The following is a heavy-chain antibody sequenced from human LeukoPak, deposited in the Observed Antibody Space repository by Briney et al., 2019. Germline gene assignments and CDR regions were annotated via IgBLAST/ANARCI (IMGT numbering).Heavy chain of an antibody. CDR1: GFTVSSNY. V-gene: IGHV3-53*01. CDR3: ATYKGYYGSGSSPH. Sequence: GGPLRLSCAASGFTVSSNYMSWVRQAPGKGLEWVSVIYSGGSTYYADSVKGRFTISRDNSKNTLYLQMNSLRAEDTAVYYCATYKGYYGSGSSPHWGQGTLVTVSS. CDR2: IYSGGST. D-gene: IGHD3-10*01. J-gene: IGHJ4*02.